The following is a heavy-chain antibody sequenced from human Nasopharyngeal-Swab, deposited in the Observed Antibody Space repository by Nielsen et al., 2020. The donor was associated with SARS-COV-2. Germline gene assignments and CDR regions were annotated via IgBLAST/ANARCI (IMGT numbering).Heavy chain of an antibody. V-gene: IGHV4-59*11. CDR1: RVSITSHY. J-gene: IGHJ5*02. CDR3: AKEGATGWFDP. CDR2: ICHNSGT. Sequence: SETLSLTCTVSRVSITSHYWSWIRQPPGKGLEWIRYICHNSGTSYNPSLKSRVTMFMDTSKNQFSLRLRSVTAADTAVYYCAKEGATGWFDPWGQGTLVTVSS.